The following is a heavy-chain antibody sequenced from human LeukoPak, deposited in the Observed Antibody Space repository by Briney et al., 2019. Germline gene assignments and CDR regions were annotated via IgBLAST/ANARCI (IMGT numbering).Heavy chain of an antibody. V-gene: IGHV4-59*01. CDR1: GGSISSYY. Sequence: SQTLSLTCTVSGGSISSYYWSWIRKPPGKGRQWIGYMYHSGPTNHNPSLKSRVTISVDTSKNRFSLKLSSMIAADTAVYYCARAWATDYFDYWGQGTLVTVSS. CDR3: ARAWATDYFDY. J-gene: IGHJ4*02. CDR2: MYHSGPT.